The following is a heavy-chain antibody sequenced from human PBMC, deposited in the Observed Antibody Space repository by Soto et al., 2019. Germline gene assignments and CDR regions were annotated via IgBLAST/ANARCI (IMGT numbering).Heavy chain of an antibody. V-gene: IGHV1-2*02. D-gene: IGHD6-13*01. CDR3: ARRPQQLVGYFDY. CDR1: GYTFTGYY. CDR2: INPNSGGT. J-gene: IGHJ4*02. Sequence: ASVKVSCKASGYTFTGYYMHWVRQAPGQGLGWMGWINPNSGGTNYAQKFQGRVTMTRDTSISTAYMELSRLRSDDTAVYYCARRPQQLVGYFDYWGQGTLVTVSS.